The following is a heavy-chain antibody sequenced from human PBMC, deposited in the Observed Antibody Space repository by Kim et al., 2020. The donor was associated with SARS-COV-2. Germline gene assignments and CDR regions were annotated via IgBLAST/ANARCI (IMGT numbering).Heavy chain of an antibody. V-gene: IGHV4-31*03. Sequence: SETLSLTCTVSGGSISSGCYYWSWIRQHPGKGLEWIGYIYYSGSTYYNPSLKSRVTISVDTSKNQFSLKLSSVTAADTAVYYCARLRITMIVVVDAFDIWGQGTMVTVSS. D-gene: IGHD3-22*01. CDR3: ARLRITMIVVVDAFDI. CDR1: GGSISSGCYY. CDR2: IYYSGST. J-gene: IGHJ3*02.